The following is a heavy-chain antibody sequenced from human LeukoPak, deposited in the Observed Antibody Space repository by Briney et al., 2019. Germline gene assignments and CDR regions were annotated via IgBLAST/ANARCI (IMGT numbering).Heavy chain of an antibody. V-gene: IGHV1-2*02. D-gene: IGHD6-19*01. CDR2: INPNSGGT. Sequence: ASVKVSCKASGYTFTSYYMHWVRQAPGQGLEWMGWINPNSGGTNYAQKFQGRVTMTRDTSISTAYMELSRLRSDDTAVYYCARDDAVAVAGNWFDPWGQGTLVTVSS. CDR1: GYTFTSYY. CDR3: ARDDAVAVAGNWFDP. J-gene: IGHJ5*02.